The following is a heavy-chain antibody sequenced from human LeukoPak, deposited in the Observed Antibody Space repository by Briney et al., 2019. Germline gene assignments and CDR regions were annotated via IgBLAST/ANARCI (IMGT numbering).Heavy chain of an antibody. CDR1: GFTFSSYG. D-gene: IGHD5-12*01. V-gene: IGHV3-30*18. CDR3: AKSHRRGYSGYVDVVPGDYYYGMDV. CDR2: ISHDGSNK. J-gene: IGHJ6*02. Sequence: PGGSLRLSCAASGFTFSSYGMHWVRQAPGKGLEWVAVISHDGSNKYYADSVKGRFTISRDNSKNTLYLQMNSLRAEDTAVYYCAKSHRRGYSGYVDVVPGDYYYGMDVWGQGTTVTVSS.